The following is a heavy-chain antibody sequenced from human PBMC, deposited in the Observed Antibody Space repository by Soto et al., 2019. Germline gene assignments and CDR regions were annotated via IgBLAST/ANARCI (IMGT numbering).Heavy chain of an antibody. CDR1: GFNFDDYS. CDR3: AKNQGVELVPLATVDWFDP. J-gene: IGHJ5*02. D-gene: IGHD1-26*01. CDR2: INWDGSNT. Sequence: GGSLRLSCAASGFNFDDYSMHWVRQAPGKGLEWVSLINWDGSNTYYADSVKGRFTISRDNSRNSVYLELNNLSAEDTAVYHCAKNQGVELVPLATVDWFDPWGQGSVVTVSS. V-gene: IGHV3-43*01.